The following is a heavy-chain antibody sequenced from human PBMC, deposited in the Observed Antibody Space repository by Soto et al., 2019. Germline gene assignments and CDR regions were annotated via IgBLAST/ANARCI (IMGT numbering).Heavy chain of an antibody. J-gene: IGHJ4*02. CDR2: ISYDGSNK. D-gene: IGHD6-19*01. Sequence: GGSLRLSCAASGFAVSVNYMSCVRQAPGKGLEWVAVISYDGSNKYYADSVKGRFTISRDNSKNTLYLQMNSLRAEDTAVYYCARDPVREQWLVAYYFDYWGQGTLVTVSS. CDR3: ARDPVREQWLVAYYFDY. V-gene: IGHV3-30-3*01. CDR1: GFAVSVNY.